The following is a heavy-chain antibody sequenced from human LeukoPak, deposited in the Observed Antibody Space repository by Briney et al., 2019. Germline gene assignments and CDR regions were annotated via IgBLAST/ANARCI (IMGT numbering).Heavy chain of an antibody. D-gene: IGHD6-6*01. CDR1: GGSISSRPYY. V-gene: IGHV4-39*07. Sequence: SETLSLTCTVSGGSISSRPYYWGWVRQPPGKGLEWIGTISYSGTTYYSPSLKSRVTISLDTSKNQFSLKLSSVTAADTAIYYCARDFSSSSTVYYYYYMDVWGKGTTVTVSS. CDR2: ISYSGTT. CDR3: ARDFSSSSTVYYYYYMDV. J-gene: IGHJ6*03.